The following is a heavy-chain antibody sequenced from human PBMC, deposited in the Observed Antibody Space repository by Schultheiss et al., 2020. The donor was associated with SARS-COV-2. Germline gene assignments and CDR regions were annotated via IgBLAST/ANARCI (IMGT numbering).Heavy chain of an antibody. CDR2: INPNSGGT. J-gene: IGHJ6*02. D-gene: IGHD3-9*01. CDR1: GYTFTSYG. V-gene: IGHV1-2*04. Sequence: ASVKVSCKASGYTFTSYGISWVRQAPGQGLEWMGWINPNSGGTNYAQKFQGWVTMTRDTSISTAYMELSRLRSDDTAVYYCARAWLIYGMDVWGQGTTVTVSS. CDR3: ARAWLIYGMDV.